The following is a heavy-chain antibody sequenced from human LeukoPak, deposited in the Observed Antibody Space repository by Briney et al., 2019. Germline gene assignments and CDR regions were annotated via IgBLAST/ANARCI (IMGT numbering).Heavy chain of an antibody. CDR2: ISFDGSDA. CDR1: GFTFSGFW. V-gene: IGHV3-74*01. CDR3: ARERGTYLD. J-gene: IGHJ4*02. D-gene: IGHD1-26*01. Sequence: GGSLRLSCAASGFTFSGFWMHWVRQAPGKGLVWVSCISFDGSDATYADSVKGRFTISRDNSKNTLYLQMNSLRAEDTAVYYCARERGTYLDWGQGTLVTVSS.